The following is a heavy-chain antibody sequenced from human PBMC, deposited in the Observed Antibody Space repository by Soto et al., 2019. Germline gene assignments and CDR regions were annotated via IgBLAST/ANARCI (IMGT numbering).Heavy chain of an antibody. D-gene: IGHD3-9*01. J-gene: IGHJ5*02. CDR2: INAGNGNT. V-gene: IGHV1-3*01. CDR1: GYTFTSYA. Sequence: ASVKVSCKASGYTFTSYAMHWVRQAPGQRLEWMGWINAGNGNTKYSQKFQGRVTITRDTSASTAYMELSSLRSEDTAVYYCARDGVRYFDWLLSTGNWFDPWGQGTLVTVSS. CDR3: ARDGVRYFDWLLSTGNWFDP.